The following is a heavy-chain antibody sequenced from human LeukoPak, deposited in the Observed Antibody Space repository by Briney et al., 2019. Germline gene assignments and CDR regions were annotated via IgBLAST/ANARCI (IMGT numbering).Heavy chain of an antibody. CDR2: INPNSGGA. V-gene: IGHV1-2*06. Sequence: GASVKVSCKASGYTFTGYYMHWVRQAPGQGLEWMGRINPNSGGANYAQKFQGGVTMTRDTSISTAYMEVSRLRSDDTAVYYCARNLLASDAFDIWGQGTMVTVSS. CDR3: ARNLLASDAFDI. J-gene: IGHJ3*02. CDR1: GYTFTGYY.